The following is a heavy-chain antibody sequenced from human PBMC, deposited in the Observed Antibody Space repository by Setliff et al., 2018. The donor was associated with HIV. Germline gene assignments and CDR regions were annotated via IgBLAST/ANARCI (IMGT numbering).Heavy chain of an antibody. J-gene: IGHJ3*02. V-gene: IGHV4-59*01. D-gene: IGHD5-18*01. CDR3: ARGVTHPPPFGAFDI. Sequence: SETLSLTCTVSGGSISTYYWSWIRQSPGKGLEWIGYIYYSGSTEYNPSLKSRLTISVDTSKNQFSLKLRSVTAADTALYYCARGVTHPPPFGAFDIWGLGTLVTVSS. CDR2: IYYSGST. CDR1: GGSISTYY.